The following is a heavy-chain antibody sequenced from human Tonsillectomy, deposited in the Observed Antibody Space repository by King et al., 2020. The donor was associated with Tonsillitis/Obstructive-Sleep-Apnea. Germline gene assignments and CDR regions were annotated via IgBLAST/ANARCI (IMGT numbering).Heavy chain of an antibody. V-gene: IGHV4-34*01. CDR3: ARGSLNVAAATFSYWFDP. J-gene: IGHJ5*02. CDR1: GGSFSGYY. Sequence: VQLQQWGAGLLKPSETLSLTCAVYGGSFSGYYWSWIRQPTGKGLEWIGEINHSGSTNYNPSLKSRVTISVDTSKNQFSLKLSSVTAADTAVYYCARGSLNVAAATFSYWFDPWGQGTLVTVSS. CDR2: INHSGST. D-gene: IGHD2-2*01.